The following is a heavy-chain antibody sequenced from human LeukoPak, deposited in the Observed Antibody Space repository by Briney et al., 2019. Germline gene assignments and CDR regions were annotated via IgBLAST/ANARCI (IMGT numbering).Heavy chain of an antibody. Sequence: PSQTLSLTCAVSGGSLSSGSYYWSSIRQPAGKGLEWIRRIYTSGSTNYNPSLKSRVTISVDTYKNQFSLELSSVTAADTAVYYCARACSGGSCYSPWFDPWGQGTLVTVSS. CDR1: GGSLSSGSYY. CDR2: IYTSGST. D-gene: IGHD2-15*01. J-gene: IGHJ5*02. CDR3: ARACSGGSCYSPWFDP. V-gene: IGHV4-61*02.